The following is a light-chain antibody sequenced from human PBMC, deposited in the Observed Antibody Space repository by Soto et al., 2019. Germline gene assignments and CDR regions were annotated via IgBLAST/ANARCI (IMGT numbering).Light chain of an antibody. J-gene: IGKJ1*01. CDR2: GAS. Sequence: EIVMTQSPATLSVSPGERATLSCRASQSVSSNLAWYQQKPGQAPRLLIYGASTRATGIPATFSGSGSRTEFTLSISRLQSEDFAVYYCQQYNSWPPWTFGEGAKVEIK. CDR1: QSVSSN. V-gene: IGKV3-15*01. CDR3: QQYNSWPPWT.